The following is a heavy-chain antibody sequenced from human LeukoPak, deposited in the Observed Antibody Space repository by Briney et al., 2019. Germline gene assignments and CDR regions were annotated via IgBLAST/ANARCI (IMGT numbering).Heavy chain of an antibody. Sequence: SETLSPTCAVSGGSFSDYYWTWIRQPPGKGLEWIGEINHRGSTNFKPSLRNRVALSVDTSKNILSLKLRSVTAADTAVYFCARGTPTVIGYLDYWGQGALVTVSS. J-gene: IGHJ4*02. CDR1: GGSFSDYY. CDR3: ARGTPTVIGYLDY. D-gene: IGHD3-22*01. CDR2: INHRGST. V-gene: IGHV4-34*01.